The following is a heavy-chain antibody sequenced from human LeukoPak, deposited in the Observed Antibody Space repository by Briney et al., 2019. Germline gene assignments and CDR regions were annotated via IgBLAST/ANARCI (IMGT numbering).Heavy chain of an antibody. CDR1: GGSISSYY. CDR3: ARGPYGGNPDS. CDR2: IYYSGNT. V-gene: IGHV4-59*01. J-gene: IGHJ4*02. D-gene: IGHD4-23*01. Sequence: SETLSLTCTVSGGSISSYYWSWIRQPPGKGLEWIGYIYYSGNTNYNPSLKSRVTISVDTSKNQFSLKVNSVTAADTAVYYCARGPYGGNPDSWGQGTLVTVSS.